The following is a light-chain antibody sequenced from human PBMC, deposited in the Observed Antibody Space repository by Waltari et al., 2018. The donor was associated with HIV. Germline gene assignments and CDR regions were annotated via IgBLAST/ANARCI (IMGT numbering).Light chain of an antibody. CDR2: DVS. CDR3: SSYTSSSTLYV. CDR1: SSDVGGYNY. Sequence: QSALTQPASVSGSPGPSITISCTGTSSDVGGYNYVSWYQQHQGKAPKLMIYDVSHRPSGVSNRFSGSKSGNTASLTISGLQAEDEADYYCSSYTSSSTLYVFGTGTKVTVL. J-gene: IGLJ1*01. V-gene: IGLV2-14*01.